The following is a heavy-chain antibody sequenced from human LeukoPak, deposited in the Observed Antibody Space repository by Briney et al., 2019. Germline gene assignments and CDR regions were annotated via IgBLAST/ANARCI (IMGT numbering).Heavy chain of an antibody. D-gene: IGHD3-16*02. Sequence: GGSLRLSCAASGFTFSSYSMNWVRQAPGKGLEWVSSISSSSSYIYYADSVKGRFTISRDNAKNSLYLQMNNLRAEDTAVYYCARGEGLYPEYFQHWGQGTLVTVSS. CDR2: ISSSSSYI. CDR1: GFTFSSYS. J-gene: IGHJ1*01. V-gene: IGHV3-21*01. CDR3: ARGEGLYPEYFQH.